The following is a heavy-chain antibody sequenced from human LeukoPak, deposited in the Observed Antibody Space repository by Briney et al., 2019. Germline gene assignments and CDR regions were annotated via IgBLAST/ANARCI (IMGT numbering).Heavy chain of an antibody. J-gene: IGHJ4*02. CDR3: ASLPPPYDSSGYYLDY. Sequence: GGSLRLSCAASGFTFSSYGMHWVRQAPGKGLEWVAFIRYDGSNKYYADSAKGRFAISRDNSKNTLYLQMNSLRAEDTAVYYCASLPPPYDSSGYYLDYWGQGTLVTVSS. V-gene: IGHV3-30*02. D-gene: IGHD3-22*01. CDR2: IRYDGSNK. CDR1: GFTFSSYG.